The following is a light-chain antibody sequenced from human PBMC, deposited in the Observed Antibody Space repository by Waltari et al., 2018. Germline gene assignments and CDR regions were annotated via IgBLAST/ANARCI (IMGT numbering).Light chain of an antibody. Sequence: EIVLTQSPATLSLSPGERATLSCRASQSVSSYLAWYQQKPGQAPRLLIYDASNRATGFPARFSGSGSGTDFTLTISILEPEDFAVYYCQQRSNWPGTFGPGTKVDIK. CDR3: QQRSNWPGT. CDR1: QSVSSY. J-gene: IGKJ3*01. CDR2: DAS. V-gene: IGKV3-11*01.